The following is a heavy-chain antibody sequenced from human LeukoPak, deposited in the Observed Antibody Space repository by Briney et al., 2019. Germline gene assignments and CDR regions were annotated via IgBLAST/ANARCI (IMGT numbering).Heavy chain of an antibody. CDR2: FSSSGSTL. CDR1: GFTFSVFY. J-gene: IGHJ4*02. CDR3: ARVASEYDYVWGSYEDY. V-gene: IGHV3-11*01. Sequence: GGSVTLLCAAWGFTFSVFYVRWTRRARGEGGVGVSYFSSSGSTLYYADSVKGRFHISRDHAKKPLYLQMNSLRAEEKAVYYCARVASEYDYVWGSYEDYWGQGTLVSVSS. D-gene: IGHD3-16*01.